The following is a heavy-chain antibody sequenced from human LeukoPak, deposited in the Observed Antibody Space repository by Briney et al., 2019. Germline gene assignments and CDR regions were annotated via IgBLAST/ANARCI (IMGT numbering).Heavy chain of an antibody. J-gene: IGHJ4*02. V-gene: IGHV3-30-3*01. CDR1: GFTFSSYA. D-gene: IGHD3-22*01. Sequence: PGGSLRLSCAASGFTFSSYAMHWVRQAPGKGLEWVAVISYDGSNKYYADSVKGRFTISRDNSKNTLYLQMNSLRAEDTAVYYCARDSDYYDSGGYFPDYWGQGTLVTVSS. CDR2: ISYDGSNK. CDR3: ARDSDYYDSGGYFPDY.